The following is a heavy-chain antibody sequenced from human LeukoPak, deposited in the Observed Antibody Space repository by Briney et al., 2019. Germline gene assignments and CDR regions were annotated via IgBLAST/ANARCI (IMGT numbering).Heavy chain of an antibody. CDR1: GFTFSTYT. J-gene: IGHJ3*02. D-gene: IGHD6-19*01. CDR3: ARDRTAVADNDALDI. V-gene: IGHV3-21*01. CDR2: ISSRSSYI. Sequence: GGSLRLSCAASGFTFSTYTMNWVRQAPGKGLEWVSSISSRSSYIYYADSVKGRFTISRDNAKSSLYLQINSLRAEDTAVYYCARDRTAVADNDALDIWGQGTMVTVSS.